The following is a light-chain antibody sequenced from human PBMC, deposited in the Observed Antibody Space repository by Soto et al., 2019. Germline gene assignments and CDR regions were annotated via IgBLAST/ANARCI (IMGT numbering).Light chain of an antibody. CDR3: QQSYSTPTPPT. CDR2: AAS. J-gene: IGKJ2*01. V-gene: IGKV1-39*01. CDR1: QSITTH. Sequence: DIPMTQSPSSLSASVGDRVTITCRASQSITTHVNWYQQKPGKAPKLLIYAASILQSGVPSRFSGSGSGTDFTLTISSLQPEDFATYYCQQSYSTPTPPTFGQGTKLEIK.